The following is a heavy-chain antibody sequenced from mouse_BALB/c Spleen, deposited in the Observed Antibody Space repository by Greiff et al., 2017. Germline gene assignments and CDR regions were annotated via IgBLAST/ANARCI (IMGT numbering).Heavy chain of an antibody. CDR2: IYPGDGDT. Sequence: QVQLQQSGAELARPGASVKLSCKASGYTFTSYWMQWVKQRPGQGLEWIGAIYPGDGDTRYTQKFKGKATLTADKSSSTAYMQLSSLASEDSAVYYCARGGDSRAMDYWGQGTSVTVSS. CDR3: ARGGDSRAMDY. CDR1: GYTFTSYW. J-gene: IGHJ4*01. V-gene: IGHV1-87*01.